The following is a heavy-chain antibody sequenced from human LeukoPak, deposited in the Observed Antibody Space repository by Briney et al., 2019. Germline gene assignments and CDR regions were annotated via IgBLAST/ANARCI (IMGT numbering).Heavy chain of an antibody. V-gene: IGHV1-2*02. CDR2: INPNSGGT. D-gene: IGHD3-9*01. CDR3: ARSPHILTGENFDY. CDR1: GYTFTGYY. Sequence: ASVKVSCKASGYTFTGYYMHWVRQAPGQGLEWMGWINPNSGGTNYAQKFQGRVTMTRDTSISTAYVELSSLRSDDTAVYYCARSPHILTGENFDYWGQGTLVTVSS. J-gene: IGHJ4*02.